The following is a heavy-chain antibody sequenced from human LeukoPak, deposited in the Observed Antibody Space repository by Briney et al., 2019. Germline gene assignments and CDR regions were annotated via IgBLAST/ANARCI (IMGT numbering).Heavy chain of an antibody. CDR1: GFTFGDYG. CDR3: AKDHRIGGGGDFDF. Sequence: GGSLRLSCAASGFTFGDYGMHWVRQAPGKGLEWLTLLTYDGTNEYYTDSVKGRFAISRDNSKNTLFLQMNSLRPEDTAVYYCAKDHRIGGGGDFDFWGQGTLVTVSS. D-gene: IGHD3-16*01. J-gene: IGHJ4*02. CDR2: LTYDGTNE. V-gene: IGHV3-30*18.